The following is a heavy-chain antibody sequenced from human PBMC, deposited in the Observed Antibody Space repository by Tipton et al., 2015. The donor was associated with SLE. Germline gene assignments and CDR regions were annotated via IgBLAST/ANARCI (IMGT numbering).Heavy chain of an antibody. CDR2: IQYDGSYK. J-gene: IGHJ4*02. CDR1: GFTFNTYA. D-gene: IGHD3-22*01. V-gene: IGHV3-30*02. CDR3: AKAYYFDSSGFSHFDY. Sequence: SLRLSCAASGFTFNTYAMHRVRQAPGKGLEWVAFIQYDGSYKYYADSVKGRFTISRDNSKNTLYLQMNSLRVEDTAVFYCAKAYYFDSSGFSHFDYWGQGTLVTVSS.